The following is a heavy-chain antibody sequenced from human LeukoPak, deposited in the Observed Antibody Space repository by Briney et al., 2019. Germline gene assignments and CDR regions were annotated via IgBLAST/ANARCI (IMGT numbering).Heavy chain of an antibody. Sequence: GGSLRLSCAASGFTFSSYSMNWVRQAPGKGLEWVSSISSSSSYIYYADSVKGRFTISRGNAKNSLYLQMNSLRAEDTAVYYCAREYGFGEIYYYYSMDVWGKGTTVTVSS. CDR1: GFTFSSYS. CDR2: ISSSSSYI. V-gene: IGHV3-21*01. D-gene: IGHD3-10*01. J-gene: IGHJ6*03. CDR3: AREYGFGEIYYYYSMDV.